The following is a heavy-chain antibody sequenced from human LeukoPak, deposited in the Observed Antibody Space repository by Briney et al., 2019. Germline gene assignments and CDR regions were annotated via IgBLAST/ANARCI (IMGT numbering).Heavy chain of an antibody. CDR1: GGSISSYY. D-gene: IGHD3-10*01. V-gene: IGHV4-59*08. CDR2: IYYSGST. J-gene: IGHJ5*02. Sequence: SETLSLTCTVSGGSISSYYWSWIRQPPGKGLEWIGYIYYSGSTNYNPSLKSRVTISVGTSKNQFSLKLSSVTAADTAVYYCARGAVRFGELRFDPWGQGTLVTVSS. CDR3: ARGAVRFGELRFDP.